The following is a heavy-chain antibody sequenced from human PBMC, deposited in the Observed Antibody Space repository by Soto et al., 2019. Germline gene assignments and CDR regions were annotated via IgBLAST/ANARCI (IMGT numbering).Heavy chain of an antibody. CDR1: GYTIKNCR. J-gene: IGHJ4*02. V-gene: IGHV5-51*01. CDR3: FRGGVTSRTFDY. CDR2: TCIDYTDT. Sequence: PWETLKISCTASGYTIKNCRICWVWKRPGQGQELEGITCIDYTDTTYSPSFQGHVTISVDKSISTAYVQWSSLKASDSAIYYCFRGGVTSRTFDYWGQGTLVTVSS. D-gene: IGHD3-16*01.